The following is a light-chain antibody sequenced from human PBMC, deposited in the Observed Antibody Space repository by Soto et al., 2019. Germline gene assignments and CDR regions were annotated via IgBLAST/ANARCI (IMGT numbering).Light chain of an antibody. CDR2: WAS. CDR1: QTILYSSNNKDY. J-gene: IGKJ1*01. Sequence: DIVMTQSPDSLAVALGERATIKCKSSQTILYSSNNKDYLAWYQQKPGQPPKLLIYWASTRNSGVPDRFSGSWSGADFTLTISSLQAEDVAVYYCQQYYSTPWTFGQGTKVDI. V-gene: IGKV4-1*01. CDR3: QQYYSTPWT.